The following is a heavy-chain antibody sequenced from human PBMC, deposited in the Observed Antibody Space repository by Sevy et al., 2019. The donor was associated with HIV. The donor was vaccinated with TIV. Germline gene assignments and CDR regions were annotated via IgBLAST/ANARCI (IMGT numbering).Heavy chain of an antibody. CDR3: ARDLARFVGCRKGGVPGY. V-gene: IGHV1-2*06. J-gene: IGHJ4*02. D-gene: IGHD3-10*01. Sequence: ASVKVSCKASGYTFTGYYMHWVRQAPGQGLEWMGRINPNSGGTNYAQKFQGRVTMTRDTSISTAYMELSRLRSDDTAVYYCARDLARFVGCRKGGVPGYWGQGTLVTVSS. CDR2: INPNSGGT. CDR1: GYTFTGYY.